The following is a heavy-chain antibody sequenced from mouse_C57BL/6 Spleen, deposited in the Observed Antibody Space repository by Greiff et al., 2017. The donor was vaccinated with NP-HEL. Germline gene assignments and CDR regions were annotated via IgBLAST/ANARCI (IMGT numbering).Heavy chain of an antibody. D-gene: IGHD1-1*01. CDR1: GYAFSSSW. CDR3: ARSRTTVVAKDY. V-gene: IGHV1-82*01. Sequence: QVQLQQSGPELVKPGASVKISCKASGYAFSSSWMNWVKPRPGKGLEWIGRIYPGDGDTNYNGKFKGKATLTADKSSSTAYMQLSSLTSEDSAVYFCARSRTTVVAKDYWGQGTTLTVSS. CDR2: IYPGDGDT. J-gene: IGHJ2*01.